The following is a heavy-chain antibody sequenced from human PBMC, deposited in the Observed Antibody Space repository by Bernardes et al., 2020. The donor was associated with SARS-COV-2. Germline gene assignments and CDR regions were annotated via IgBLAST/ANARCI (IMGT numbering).Heavy chain of an antibody. Sequence: ASVQVSCKASGYTFTSYDINWVRQATGQGLEWMGWMNPNSGNTGYAQKFQGRVTMTRNTSISTAYMELSSLRSEDTAVYYCARALKLRRWIDYWGQGTLVTVSS. CDR3: ARALKLRRWIDY. D-gene: IGHD5-12*01. CDR1: GYTFTSYD. V-gene: IGHV1-8*01. J-gene: IGHJ4*02. CDR2: MNPNSGNT.